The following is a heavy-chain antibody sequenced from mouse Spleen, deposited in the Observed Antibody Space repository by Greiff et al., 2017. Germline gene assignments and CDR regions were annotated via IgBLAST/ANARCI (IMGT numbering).Heavy chain of an antibody. CDR1: GYTFTDYN. Sequence: EVQRVESGPELVKPGASVKIPCKASGYTFTDYNMDWVKQSHGKSLEWIGDINPNNGGTIYNQKFKGKATLTVDKSSSTAYMELRSLTSEDTAVYYCAREVRRAMDYWGQGTSVTVSS. CDR2: INPNNGGT. V-gene: IGHV1-18*01. D-gene: IGHD2-14*01. CDR3: AREVRRAMDY. J-gene: IGHJ4*01.